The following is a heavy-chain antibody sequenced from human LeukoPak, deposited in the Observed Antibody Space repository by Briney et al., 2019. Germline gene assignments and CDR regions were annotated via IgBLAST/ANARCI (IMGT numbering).Heavy chain of an antibody. CDR3: ATIKNYYYGSGLNWFDP. V-gene: IGHV4-59*01. J-gene: IGHJ5*02. Sequence: SETLSLTCTVSGGSFSSYYWSWFRQPPGKGLEWIGYIYYSGITNYNPSFKSRVTISVDTSKNQFSLKLSSVTAADTALYYCATIKNYYYGSGLNWFDPWGQGTLVTVSS. CDR2: IYYSGIT. D-gene: IGHD3-10*01. CDR1: GGSFSSYY.